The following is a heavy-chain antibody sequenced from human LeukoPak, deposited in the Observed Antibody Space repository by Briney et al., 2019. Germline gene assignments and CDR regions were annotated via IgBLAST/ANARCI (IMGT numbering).Heavy chain of an antibody. CDR1: GGSFSGYY. D-gene: IGHD3-16*01. J-gene: IGHJ4*02. CDR3: ARLPYDYVWGSGAYYFDY. V-gene: IGHV4-34*01. CDR2: INHSGST. Sequence: SETLSLTCAVYGGSFSGYYWSWIRQPPGKGLEWIGEINHSGSTNYNPSLKSRVTISVDTSKNQFSLKPSSVTAADTAVYYCARLPYDYVWGSGAYYFDYWGQGTLVTVSS.